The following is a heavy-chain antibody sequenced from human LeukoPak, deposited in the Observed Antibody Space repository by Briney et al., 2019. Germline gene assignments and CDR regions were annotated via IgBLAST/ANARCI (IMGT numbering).Heavy chain of an antibody. CDR2: IYYSGST. Sequence: SETLSLTCTVSGGSISSYYWSWIRQPPGKGLEWIGYIYYSGSTNYNPSLKSRVTISVDTSKNQFSLKLSSVTAADTAVYYCARDPGIAAALFDYWGQGTLVTVSS. CDR3: ARDPGIAAALFDY. V-gene: IGHV4-59*01. D-gene: IGHD6-13*01. J-gene: IGHJ4*02. CDR1: GGSISSYY.